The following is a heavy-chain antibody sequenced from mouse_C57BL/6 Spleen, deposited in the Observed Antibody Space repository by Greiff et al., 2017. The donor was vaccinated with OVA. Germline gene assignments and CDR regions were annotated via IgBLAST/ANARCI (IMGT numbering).Heavy chain of an antibody. Sequence: VQLQQPGAELVKPGASVKMSCKASGYTFTSYWITWVKQRPGQGLEWIGDIYPGSGCTNYNEKFKSKATLTVDTSSSTAYMQLSSLTSEDSAVYDCAREDYYGPWFAYWGQGTLVTVSA. D-gene: IGHD1-1*01. J-gene: IGHJ3*01. CDR2: IYPGSGCT. CDR1: GYTFTSYW. CDR3: AREDYYGPWFAY. V-gene: IGHV1-55*01.